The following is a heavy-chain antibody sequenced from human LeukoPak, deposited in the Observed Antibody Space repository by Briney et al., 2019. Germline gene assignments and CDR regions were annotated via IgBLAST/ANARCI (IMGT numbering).Heavy chain of an antibody. D-gene: IGHD2-2*01. CDR1: GGSISSYY. J-gene: IGHJ6*03. V-gene: IGHV4-4*07. CDR2: IYTSGST. Sequence: PSETLSLTCAVSGGSISSYYWSWIRQPAGKGLEWIGRIYTSGSTNYNPSLKSRVTMSVDTSKNQFSLKLSSVTAADTAVYYCARDRPPVGVVVSSSYYYYMDVWGKGTAVTVSS. CDR3: ARDRPPVGVVVSSSYYYYMDV.